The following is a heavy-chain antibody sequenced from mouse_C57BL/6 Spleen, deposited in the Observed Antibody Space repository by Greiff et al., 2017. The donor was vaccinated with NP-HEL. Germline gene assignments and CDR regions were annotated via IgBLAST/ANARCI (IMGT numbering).Heavy chain of an antibody. Sequence: QVQLQQPGAELVRPGSSVKLSCKASGYTFTSYWMHWVKQRPIQGLEWIGNIDPSDSETHYNQKFKDKATLTVDKYSSTAYMQLSSLTSVDSAVYYCARPSYPGVFDYAMDYWGQGTSVTVSS. CDR1: GYTFTSYW. J-gene: IGHJ4*01. CDR3: ARPSYPGVFDYAMDY. CDR2: IDPSDSET. D-gene: IGHD2-10*01. V-gene: IGHV1-52*01.